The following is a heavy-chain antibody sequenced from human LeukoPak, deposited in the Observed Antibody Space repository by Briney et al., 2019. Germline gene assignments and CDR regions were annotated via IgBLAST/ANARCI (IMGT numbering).Heavy chain of an antibody. CDR1: GYTFTSYD. J-gene: IGHJ3*02. D-gene: IGHD1-26*01. V-gene: IGHV1-8*01. Sequence: ASVKVSCKASGYTFTSYDINWVRQATGQGLEWMGWMNPNSGNTGYAQKFQGRVTMTRNTSISTAHMELSSLRSEDTAVYYCARDRIVGPTDAFDIWGQGTMVTFSS. CDR2: MNPNSGNT. CDR3: ARDRIVGPTDAFDI.